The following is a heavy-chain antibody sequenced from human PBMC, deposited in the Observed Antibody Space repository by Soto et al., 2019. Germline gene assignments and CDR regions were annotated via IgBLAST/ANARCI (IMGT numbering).Heavy chain of an antibody. CDR3: ASGFEIAVADADV. V-gene: IGHV4-39*01. J-gene: IGHJ6*02. CDR2: IYYSGST. D-gene: IGHD6-19*01. Sequence: SETLSLTCTVSGGSISSSSYYWGWIRQPPGKGLEWIGSIYYSGSTYYNPSLKSRVNISVDTSKNQFSLKLSSVTAADTAVYYCASGFEIAVADADVWGQGTTVTVSS. CDR1: GGSISSSSYY.